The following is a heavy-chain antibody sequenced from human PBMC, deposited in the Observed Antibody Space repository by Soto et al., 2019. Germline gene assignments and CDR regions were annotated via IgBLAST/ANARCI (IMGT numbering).Heavy chain of an antibody. D-gene: IGHD1-7*01. CDR2: IYYSGST. Sequence: PSETPSLTCTVSGGSISSGGYYWSWIRQHPGKGLEWIGYIYYSGSTYYNPSLKSRVTISVDTSKNQFSLKLSSVTAADTAVYYCARETNYANRWYYFDYWGQGTLVTVSS. CDR3: ARETNYANRWYYFDY. J-gene: IGHJ4*02. CDR1: GGSISSGGYY. V-gene: IGHV4-31*03.